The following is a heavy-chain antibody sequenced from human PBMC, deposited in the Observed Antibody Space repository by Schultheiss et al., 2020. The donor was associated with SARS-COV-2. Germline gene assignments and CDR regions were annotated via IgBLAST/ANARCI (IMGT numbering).Heavy chain of an antibody. J-gene: IGHJ6*02. V-gene: IGHV3-30*03. CDR3: ARCDQLLMGGYYYYGMDV. D-gene: IGHD2-2*01. CDR1: GFTFSSYG. Sequence: GGSLRLSCAASGFTFSSYGMHWVRQAPGKGLEWVAVISYDGSNKYYADSVKGRFTISRDNAKNTLYLQMNSLRAEDTAVYYCARCDQLLMGGYYYYGMDVWGQGTTVTVSS. CDR2: ISYDGSNK.